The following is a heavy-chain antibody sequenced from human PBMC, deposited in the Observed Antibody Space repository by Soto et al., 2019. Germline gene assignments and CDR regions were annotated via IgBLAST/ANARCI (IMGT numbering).Heavy chain of an antibody. J-gene: IGHJ6*02. Sequence: GGSLRLSCVASGFDFSTYAMSWVRQAPGKGLEWVSVIGEGGVSRVYADAVKGRFTISRDNSKNTLYLQMTSLRVDDTAMYYCARDSVTRVSSDIPGMDVWGQGTTVTVSS. CDR2: IGEGGVSR. D-gene: IGHD3-10*01. CDR3: ARDSVTRVSSDIPGMDV. V-gene: IGHV3-23*01. CDR1: GFDFSTYA.